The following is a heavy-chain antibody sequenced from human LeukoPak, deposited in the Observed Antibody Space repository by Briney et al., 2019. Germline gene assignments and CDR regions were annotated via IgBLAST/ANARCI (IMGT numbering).Heavy chain of an antibody. J-gene: IGHJ3*02. CDR2: VYYIGST. Sequence: PSETLSLTCSVSDVSLSNINYYWGWIRQPPGKGLEWIGSVYYIGSTYYNPSLKSRVTISVDTSKNQFSLKLTSVTAADTALYYCARVSDFWSGPQEAFDIWGQGTMVTDSS. CDR3: ARVSDFWSGPQEAFDI. CDR1: DVSLSNINYY. V-gene: IGHV4-39*02. D-gene: IGHD3-3*01.